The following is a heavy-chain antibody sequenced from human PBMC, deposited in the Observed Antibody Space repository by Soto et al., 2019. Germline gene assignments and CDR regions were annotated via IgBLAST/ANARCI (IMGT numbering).Heavy chain of an antibody. Sequence: EVQLLETGGGLVQPGGSLRLSCAGSEFSFSNYAMTWVRQAPGKGLEWVSSISGSGATTYYADSVQGRFTISRDNSKNTLSLQMYSLRAEDTAVYYCAKGDCSGGSCYRGFDYWGQGTLVTVSS. CDR3: AKGDCSGGSCYRGFDY. D-gene: IGHD2-15*01. V-gene: IGHV3-23*01. J-gene: IGHJ4*02. CDR1: EFSFSNYA. CDR2: ISGSGATT.